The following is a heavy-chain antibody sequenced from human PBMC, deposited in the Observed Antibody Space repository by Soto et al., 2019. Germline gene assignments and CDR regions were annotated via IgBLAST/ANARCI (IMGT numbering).Heavy chain of an antibody. CDR2: INSDGSST. CDR3: ARDHVVSRNWFDP. V-gene: IGHV3-74*01. J-gene: IGHJ5*02. Sequence: EVQLVESGGGLVQPGGSLRLSCAASGFTFSSYWMHWVRQAPGKGLVWVSRINSDGSSTSYADSVKGRFTISRDNAKNTLYVQMTSLRAEDTAVYYCARDHVVSRNWFDPWGQGTLVTVSS. CDR1: GFTFSSYW. D-gene: IGHD2-21*01.